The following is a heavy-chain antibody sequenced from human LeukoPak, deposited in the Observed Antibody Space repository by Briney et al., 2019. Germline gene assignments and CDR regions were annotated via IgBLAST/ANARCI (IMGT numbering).Heavy chain of an antibody. Sequence: PGGSLRLSCAAFGFTFSNYWMTWVRQAPGKGLEWVAKIKQDGSEIYYVDSVTGRFTISRDNAKNSVFLQMNSLRAEDTAVYYCAKDSGTYAFDYWGQGTLVTVSS. J-gene: IGHJ4*02. V-gene: IGHV3-7*04. CDR3: AKDSGTYAFDY. CDR1: GFTFSNYW. CDR2: IKQDGSEI. D-gene: IGHD1-26*01.